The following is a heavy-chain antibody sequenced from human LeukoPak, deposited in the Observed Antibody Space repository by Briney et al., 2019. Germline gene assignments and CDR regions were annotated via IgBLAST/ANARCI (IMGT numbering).Heavy chain of an antibody. CDR3: ASQPRPYMVRGVILG. CDR2: ISSSGSTI. V-gene: IGHV3-11*01. D-gene: IGHD3-10*01. CDR1: GFTFSNAS. J-gene: IGHJ4*02. Sequence: PGGSLRLSCAASGFTFSNASMNWVRQAPGKGLEWVSYISSSGSTIYYADSVKGRFTISRDNAKNSLYLQMNSLRAEDMAVYYCASQPRPYMVRGVILGWGQGTLVTVSS.